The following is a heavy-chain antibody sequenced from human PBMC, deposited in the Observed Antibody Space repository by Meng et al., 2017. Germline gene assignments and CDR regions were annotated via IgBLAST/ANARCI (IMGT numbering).Heavy chain of an antibody. CDR2: ISAYNGNT. D-gene: IGHD3-22*01. V-gene: IGHV1-18*01. CDR1: GYTFTSYG. CDR3: ASTIHRLVDYDSSGSHGAFDI. Sequence: ASVKVSCKASGYTFTSYGISWVRQAPGQGLEWMGWISAYNGNTNYAQKFQGRVTITADESTSTAYMELSSLRSEDTAVYYCASTIHRLVDYDSSGSHGAFDIWGQGTMVTVSS. J-gene: IGHJ3*02.